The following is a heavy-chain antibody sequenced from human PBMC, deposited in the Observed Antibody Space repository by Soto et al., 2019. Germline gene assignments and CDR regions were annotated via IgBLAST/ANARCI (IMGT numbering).Heavy chain of an antibody. V-gene: IGHV4-30-4*01. CDR2: IYYSGST. D-gene: IGHD2-2*02. CDR3: ARGYCSSTSCYNLDY. CDR1: GGSISSGDYY. J-gene: IGHJ4*02. Sequence: SETLSLTCTVSGGSISSGDYYWSWIRQPPGKGLEWIGYIYYSGSTYYNPSLKSRVTISVDTSKNQFSLKLSSVTAADTAVYYCARGYCSSTSCYNLDYWGRGTLVTVSS.